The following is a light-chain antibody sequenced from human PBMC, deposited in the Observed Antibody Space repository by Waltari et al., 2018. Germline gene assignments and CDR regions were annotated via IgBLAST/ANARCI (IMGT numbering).Light chain of an antibody. CDR2: WAS. CDR3: QQYYGTPPT. Sequence: DIVMTQSPDSLAVSLGERATINCKSSQNVLYSSNNKNYLAWYQQKPGQPPNLVIYWASTRASGVPDRFSGSGSGTDFTLTISSLQAEDVAVYYCQQYYGTPPTFGQGTKVEIK. CDR1: QNVLYSSNNKNY. V-gene: IGKV4-1*01. J-gene: IGKJ1*01.